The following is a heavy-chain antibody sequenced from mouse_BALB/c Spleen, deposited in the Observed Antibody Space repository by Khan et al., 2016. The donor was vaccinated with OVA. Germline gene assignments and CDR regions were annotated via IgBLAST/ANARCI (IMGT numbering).Heavy chain of an antibody. CDR1: GDSITSGY. Sequence: EVQLQESGPSLVKPSQTLSLTCSVTGDSITSGYWSWIRKFPGNKLEYMGYMIYSGNTYYNPSLKSRISITRHTSKNQYYLQLTSVTTEDTATYYRTRSTYSHSFAYGGQRTLVTVPA. V-gene: IGHV3-8*02. CDR2: MIYSGNT. D-gene: IGHD2-12*01. J-gene: IGHJ3*01. CDR3: TRSTYSHSFAY.